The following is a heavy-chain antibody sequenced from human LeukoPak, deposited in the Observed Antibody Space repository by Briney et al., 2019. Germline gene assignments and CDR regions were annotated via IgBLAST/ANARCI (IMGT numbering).Heavy chain of an antibody. CDR2: ISSSSSTI. V-gene: IGHV3-48*04. D-gene: IGHD6-6*01. CDR1: GFTFSSYS. CDR3: ASLRHSSFDY. Sequence: YPGGSLRLSCAASGFTFSSYSMNWVRQAPGKGLEWVSYISSSSSTIYYADSVKGRFTISRDNARNSLYLQMSSLRAEDTAVYYCASLRHSSFDYWGRGTLVTVSS. J-gene: IGHJ4*02.